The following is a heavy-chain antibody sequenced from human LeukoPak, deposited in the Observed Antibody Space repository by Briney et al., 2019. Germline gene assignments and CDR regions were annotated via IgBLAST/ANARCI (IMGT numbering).Heavy chain of an antibody. CDR2: IYTSGST. Sequence: SETLSLTCTVSGGTISSYYWSWIRQPAGKRLEWIGRIYTSGSTNYNPSLKSRVTISVDKSKNQFSLKLSSVTAADTAVYYCARDSSGYYYLDYWGQGTLVTVSS. CDR1: GGTISSYY. J-gene: IGHJ4*02. V-gene: IGHV4-4*07. CDR3: ARDSSGYYYLDY. D-gene: IGHD3-22*01.